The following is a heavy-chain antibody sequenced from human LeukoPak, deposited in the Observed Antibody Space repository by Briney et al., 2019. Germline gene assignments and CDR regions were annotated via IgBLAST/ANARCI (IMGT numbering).Heavy chain of an antibody. CDR2: IYYSGST. CDR1: GGSISSYY. Sequence: PSETLSLTCTVSGGSISSYYWSWIRQPPEKGLEWIGYIYYSGSTNYNPSLKSRVTISVDTSKNQFSLKLSSVTAADTAVYYCARRAKNWFDPWGQGTLVTVSS. CDR3: ARRAKNWFDP. J-gene: IGHJ5*02. V-gene: IGHV4-59*01.